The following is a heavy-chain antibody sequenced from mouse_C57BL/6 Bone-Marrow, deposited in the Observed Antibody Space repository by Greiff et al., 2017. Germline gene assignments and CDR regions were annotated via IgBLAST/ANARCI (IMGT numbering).Heavy chain of an antibody. D-gene: IGHD2-5*01. J-gene: IGHJ2*01. Sequence: QVQLKESGPGILQPSQTLSLTCSFSGFSLSTSNMGIGWIRQPSGKGLEWLAHIWWNDDKYSNPSLKSRLTISKDTSNNQVFLKITSVDTADTATYYCAQIGDYYSNSYYLDYWGQGTTLTVSS. CDR2: IWWNDDK. V-gene: IGHV8-5*01. CDR3: AQIGDYYSNSYYLDY. CDR1: GFSLSTSNMG.